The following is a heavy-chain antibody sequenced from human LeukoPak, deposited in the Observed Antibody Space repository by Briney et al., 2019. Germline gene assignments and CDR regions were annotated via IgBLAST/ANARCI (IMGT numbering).Heavy chain of an antibody. V-gene: IGHV1-18*04. Sequence: ASVKVSCKAYGYTFTSYGISWVRQAPGQGLEWMGWISAYNGNTHYAQKLQGRVTMTTDTSTSTAYMELRSLRSDDTAVYYCARKTDSWFGELFWFDPWGQGTLVTVSS. D-gene: IGHD3-10*01. CDR2: ISAYNGNT. CDR1: GYTFTSYG. J-gene: IGHJ5*02. CDR3: ARKTDSWFGELFWFDP.